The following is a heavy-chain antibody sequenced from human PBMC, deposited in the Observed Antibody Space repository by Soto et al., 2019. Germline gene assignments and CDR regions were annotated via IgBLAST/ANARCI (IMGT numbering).Heavy chain of an antibody. CDR1: GGSITGRSYY. CDR3: ARVSCSSTSCYTVFDY. V-gene: IGHV4-39*01. D-gene: IGHD2-2*02. CDR2: ISYGGSP. Sequence: SETLSLTCSVSGGSITGRSYYWGWIRQPPGKGLEWIGSISYGGSPSYNPSLRSRVTISIDTSKNQFSLKMSSVSAADTAVYSCARVSCSSTSCYTVFDYWGQGTLVTVAS. J-gene: IGHJ4*02.